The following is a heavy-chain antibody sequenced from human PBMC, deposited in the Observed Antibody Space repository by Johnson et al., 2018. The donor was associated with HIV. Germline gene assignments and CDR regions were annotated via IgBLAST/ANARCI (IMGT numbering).Heavy chain of an antibody. CDR1: GFTFSDYY. CDR3: ARLRDGYNFDAFDI. J-gene: IGHJ3*02. Sequence: QVQLVESGGGLVKPGGSLRLFCAASGFTFSDYYMNWIRQTPGKGLEWVSYISSGGNTIYYADSVKGRFTISRDNAKNSLYLQMNSLTAEDTALYYCARLRDGYNFDAFDIWGQGTMVIVSS. V-gene: IGHV3-11*04. CDR2: ISSGGNTI. D-gene: IGHD5-24*01.